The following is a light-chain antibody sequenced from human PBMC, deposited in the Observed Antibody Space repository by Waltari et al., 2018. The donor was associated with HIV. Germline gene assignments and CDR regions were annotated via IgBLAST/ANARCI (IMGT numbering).Light chain of an antibody. V-gene: IGLV2-14*01. CDR1: SSDVGCYNY. Sequence: QSALTQPASVSGSPGQSITISCTGNSSDVGCYNYVSWYQQHPGKAPKLMIYEVSNLPSGVSNRFSGSKSGNTASLTISGLQAEDEADYYCSSYTSSSTRVFGGGTNLTVL. CDR3: SSYTSSSTRV. CDR2: EVS. J-gene: IGLJ3*02.